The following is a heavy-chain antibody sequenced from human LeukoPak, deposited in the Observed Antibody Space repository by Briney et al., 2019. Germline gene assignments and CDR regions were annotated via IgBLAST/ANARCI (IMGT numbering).Heavy chain of an antibody. D-gene: IGHD2-8*01. CDR1: GFTFSDYY. V-gene: IGHV3-11*04. CDR3: ARTNGVSKFDY. J-gene: IGHJ4*02. Sequence: PGGSLRFSCAASGFTFSDYYMSWIRQAPGKGLEWVSYISTSGNTIYYADSVKGRFTISRDNAKNSLYLQMNSLRAEDTAVYYCARTNGVSKFDYWGQGTLVTVSS. CDR2: ISTSGNTI.